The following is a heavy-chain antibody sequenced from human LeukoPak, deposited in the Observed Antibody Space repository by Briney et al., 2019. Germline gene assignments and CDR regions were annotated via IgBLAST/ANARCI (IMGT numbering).Heavy chain of an antibody. J-gene: IGHJ4*02. Sequence: GGSLRLSCEASGIMFSSYWMSWVRQAPGKGLEWVANMNQGGNEKNYVDSVKGRFTISRDNAKNSLYLQMNSLRAEDTAVYYCARGGNLENWGRGTLVTVSS. D-gene: IGHD1-14*01. CDR1: GIMFSSYW. V-gene: IGHV3-7*01. CDR2: MNQGGNEK. CDR3: ARGGNLEN.